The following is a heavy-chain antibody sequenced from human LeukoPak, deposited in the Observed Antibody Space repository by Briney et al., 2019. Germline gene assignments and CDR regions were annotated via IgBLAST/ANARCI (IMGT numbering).Heavy chain of an antibody. Sequence: SETLSLTCTVSGGSISSGDYYWSWIRQPPGKGLEWIGYIYYSGSTYYNPSLKSRVTISVDTSKNQFSLKLSSVTAADTAVYYCARGHGVVVPARCWFDPWGQGTLVTVSS. CDR3: ARGHGVVVPARCWFDP. V-gene: IGHV4-30-4*01. D-gene: IGHD2-2*01. CDR2: IYYSGST. CDR1: GGSISSGDYY. J-gene: IGHJ5*02.